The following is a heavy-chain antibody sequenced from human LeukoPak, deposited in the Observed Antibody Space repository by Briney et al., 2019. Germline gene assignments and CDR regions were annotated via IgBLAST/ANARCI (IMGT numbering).Heavy chain of an antibody. V-gene: IGHV3-23*01. CDR3: AKGSHFDY. J-gene: IGHJ4*02. Sequence: GGSLRLSCAASGFTFSTYAMTWVRQTPGKGLEWVSGITGNGESKYYADSVKGRFTISRDNSKNTLYLQMNSLRAEGTAVYYCAKGSHFDYWGQGTLVTVSS. CDR1: GFTFSTYA. CDR2: ITGNGESK.